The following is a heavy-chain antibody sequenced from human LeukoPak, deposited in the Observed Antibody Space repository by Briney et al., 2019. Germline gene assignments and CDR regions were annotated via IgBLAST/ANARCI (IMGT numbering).Heavy chain of an antibody. D-gene: IGHD3-16*01. CDR2: IHNSGTT. V-gene: IGHV4-59*01. J-gene: IGHJ4*02. Sequence: SETLSLTCTVSDDSISDYYRGWIRQPPGKGLEWIGYIHNSGTTTYNLSLKSRVTISADTSKNQFSLKLNSMTTADTAVYYCTRGAGWLIDYWGQGILVTVSS. CDR3: TRGAGWLIDY. CDR1: DDSISDYY.